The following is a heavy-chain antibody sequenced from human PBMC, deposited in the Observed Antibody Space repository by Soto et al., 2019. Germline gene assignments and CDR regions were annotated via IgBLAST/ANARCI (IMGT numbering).Heavy chain of an antibody. J-gene: IGHJ4*02. V-gene: IGHV1-58*02. D-gene: IGHD3-22*01. Sequence: ASVKVSCKASGFTFTSSAMQWVRQARGQRLEWIGWIIVGSGNTNYAQKFQERVTITRDMSTSTAYMELSSLRSEDTAVYYCETSTPYYYDSSGYYYFDYWGQGTLVTVSS. CDR2: IIVGSGNT. CDR3: ETSTPYYYDSSGYYYFDY. CDR1: GFTFTSSA.